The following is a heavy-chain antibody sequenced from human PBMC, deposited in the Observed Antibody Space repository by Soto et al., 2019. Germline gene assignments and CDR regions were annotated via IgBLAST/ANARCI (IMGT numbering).Heavy chain of an antibody. CDR2: FDPEDGET. CDR1: GYTLTELS. Sequence: QVQLVQSGAEVKKPGASVKVSCKVSGYTLTELSMHWVRQAPGKGLEWMGGFDPEDGETIYAQKFQGRVTMTEDTSTDTAHMEVSSLRSEDTAVYYCATKWGYYGSGSYYRVMDVWGQGTTVTVSS. V-gene: IGHV1-24*01. J-gene: IGHJ6*02. D-gene: IGHD3-10*01. CDR3: ATKWGYYGSGSYYRVMDV.